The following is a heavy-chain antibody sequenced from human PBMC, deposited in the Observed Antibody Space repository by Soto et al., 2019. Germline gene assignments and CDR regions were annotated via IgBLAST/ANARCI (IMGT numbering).Heavy chain of an antibody. CDR1: GFTISSAW. CDR3: TTGSVEGY. V-gene: IGHV3-15*07. CDR2: IKTKTQGETT. D-gene: IGHD1-26*01. J-gene: IGHJ4*02. Sequence: EVQLVESGGGLVKPGESLRLSCAVSGFTISSAWMNWVRQAPGKGLEWVGRIKTKTQGETTVYAAPVKGRFTISRDDSENTLSLQMNSLKIEDTAVYYCTTGSVEGYWGQGTLVTVSS.